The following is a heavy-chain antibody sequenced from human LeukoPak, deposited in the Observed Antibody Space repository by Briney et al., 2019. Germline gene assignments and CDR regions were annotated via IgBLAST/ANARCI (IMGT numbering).Heavy chain of an antibody. CDR1: GFTFSSYS. J-gene: IGHJ3*02. V-gene: IGHV3-48*01. CDR3: ALEPIVVVINDAFDI. CDR2: ISSSSSTI. Sequence: PGGSLRLSCAASGFTFSSYSMNWVRQAPGKGLEWVSYISSSSSTIYYADSVKGRFTISRDNAKNSLYLQMNSLRAEDTAVYYCALEPIVVVINDAFDIWGQGTMVTVSS. D-gene: IGHD3-22*01.